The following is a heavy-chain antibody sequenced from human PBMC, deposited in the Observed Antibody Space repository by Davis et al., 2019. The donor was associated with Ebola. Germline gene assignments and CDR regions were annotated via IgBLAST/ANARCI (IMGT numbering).Heavy chain of an antibody. CDR3: ASSSTPRAIDYYDYAMDV. J-gene: IGHJ6*02. Sequence: SVTVSCKASGGTFTNYVFSWVRQAPGQGLEWMGRVIPILGITNNAQRFQGRVTITADKSANTAYMELSSLRSDDTAVYYCASSSTPRAIDYYDYAMDVWGQGTTVTVSS. V-gene: IGHV1-69*04. CDR2: VIPILGIT. D-gene: IGHD5/OR15-5a*01. CDR1: GGTFTNYV.